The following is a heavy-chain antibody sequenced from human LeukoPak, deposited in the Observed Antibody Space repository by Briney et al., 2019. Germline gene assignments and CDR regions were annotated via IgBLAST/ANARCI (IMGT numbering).Heavy chain of an antibody. CDR2: ISGSGSST. CDR3: AKGDSSTVHLLTGH. D-gene: IGHD3-9*01. J-gene: IGHJ4*02. CDR1: GFTFSSYA. V-gene: IGHV3-23*01. Sequence: GGSLRLSCAASGFTFSSYAMTWVHQAPGKGLEWVTAISGSGSSTYYADSVKGRFTISRDNSKNTLCLQMNSLRAEDTAVYYCAKGDSSTVHLLTGHWGQGTLVTVSS.